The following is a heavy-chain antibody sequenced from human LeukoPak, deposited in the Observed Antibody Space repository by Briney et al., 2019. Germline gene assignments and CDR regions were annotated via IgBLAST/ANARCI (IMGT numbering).Heavy chain of an antibody. Sequence: SETLSFTCTVSGGSISSGGYYWSWIRQHPGKGLEWIGYIYYSGSTYYNPSLKSRVTISVDTSKNQFSLKLSSVTAADTAVYYCARGRERWLHCDYWGQGTLVTVSS. D-gene: IGHD5-24*01. CDR3: ARGRERWLHCDY. CDR1: GGSISSGGYY. CDR2: IYYSGST. J-gene: IGHJ4*02. V-gene: IGHV4-31*03.